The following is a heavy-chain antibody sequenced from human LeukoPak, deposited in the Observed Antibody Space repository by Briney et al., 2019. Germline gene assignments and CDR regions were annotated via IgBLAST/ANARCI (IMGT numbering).Heavy chain of an antibody. D-gene: IGHD3-10*01. CDR2: IYYSGST. CDR1: GGSISSYY. CDR3: ARVGPTSYRVRGVINYFYGMDV. Sequence: SETLSLTCTVSGGSISSYYWSWIRQPPGKGLEWIGYIYYSGSTNYNPSLKSRVTISVDTSKNQFSLKLSSVTAADTAVYYCARVGPTSYRVRGVINYFYGMDVWGQGTTVTVSS. J-gene: IGHJ6*02. V-gene: IGHV4-59*01.